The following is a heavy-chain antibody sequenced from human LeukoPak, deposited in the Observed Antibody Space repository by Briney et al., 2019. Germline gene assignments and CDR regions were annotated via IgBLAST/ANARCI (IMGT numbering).Heavy chain of an antibody. V-gene: IGHV4-59*08. CDR2: IYHSGST. D-gene: IGHD2-8*02. CDR3: ARLGTGGTSFDH. J-gene: IGHJ4*02. Sequence: PSETLSLTCTVSGGSISSYYWNWIRQPPGKGLEWIGYIYHSGSTNQNPSLKSRVTISVDTSKNQFSLKLTSVTAADTAVYYCARLGTGGTSFDHWGQGNLVTVSS. CDR1: GGSISSYY.